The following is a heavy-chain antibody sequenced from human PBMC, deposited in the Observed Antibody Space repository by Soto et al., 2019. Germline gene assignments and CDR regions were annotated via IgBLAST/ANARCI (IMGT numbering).Heavy chain of an antibody. D-gene: IGHD5-12*01. CDR1: GFNFTSHS. J-gene: IGHJ3*01. Sequence: EVQLVESGGGLVKPGGSLRFSCAASGFNFTSHSMNWVRQAPGKGLEWVSSISRTSNYIYYADSVKGRFTISRDNAKNSLYLQLNSLRAEDTAVYYCARGVDIVSTPPDAFDVWGQGAVVSVSS. V-gene: IGHV3-21*01. CDR3: ARGVDIVSTPPDAFDV. CDR2: ISRTSNYI.